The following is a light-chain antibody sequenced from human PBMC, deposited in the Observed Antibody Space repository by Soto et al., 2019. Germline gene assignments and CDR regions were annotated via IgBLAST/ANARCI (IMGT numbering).Light chain of an antibody. Sequence: QSVLTQPPSVSGTPGQGVTISCSGSGSDIGSNTVSWYQQVPGTAPKVLIYSNNQRPSGVPDRFSGSKSGTSASLAISGLQSEDEADYYCAAWDDSLNGYVFGTGTKLTVL. CDR3: AAWDDSLNGYV. CDR1: GSDIGSNT. J-gene: IGLJ1*01. CDR2: SNN. V-gene: IGLV1-44*01.